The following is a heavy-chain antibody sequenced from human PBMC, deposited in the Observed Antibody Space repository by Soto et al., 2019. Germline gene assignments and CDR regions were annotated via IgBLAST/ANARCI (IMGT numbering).Heavy chain of an antibody. Sequence: SETLSLTCTVSGGSISSYYWSWIRQPPGKGLEWIGYIYYSGSTNYNPSLKSRVTISVDTSKNQFSLKLSSVTAADTAVYYCARDRRPLLYYYGMDVWGQGTTVTVSS. D-gene: IGHD6-25*01. CDR2: IYYSGST. CDR3: ARDRRPLLYYYGMDV. V-gene: IGHV4-59*01. J-gene: IGHJ6*02. CDR1: GGSISSYY.